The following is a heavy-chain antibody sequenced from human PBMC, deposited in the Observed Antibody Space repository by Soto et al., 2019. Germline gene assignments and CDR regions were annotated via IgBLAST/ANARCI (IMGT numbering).Heavy chain of an antibody. D-gene: IGHD6-13*01. CDR1: GGSISSYY. V-gene: IGHV4-59*01. J-gene: IGHJ4*02. Sequence: SETLSLTCTVSGGSISSYYWSWIRQPPGKGLEWIGYIYYSGSTNYNPSLKSRVTISVDTSKNQFSLKLSSVTAADTAVYYCARGRRQLVQGYDYWGQGTLVTVSS. CDR2: IYYSGST. CDR3: ARGRRQLVQGYDY.